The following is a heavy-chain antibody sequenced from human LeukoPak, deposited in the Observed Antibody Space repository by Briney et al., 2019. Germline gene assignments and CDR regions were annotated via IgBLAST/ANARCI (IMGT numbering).Heavy chain of an antibody. V-gene: IGHV3-30*04. D-gene: IGHD4-17*01. CDR3: ARANYDYGDDMDV. J-gene: IGHJ6*03. Sequence: GGSLRLSCAASGFTFSSYAMHWVRQAPGKGLEWVAVISYDGSNKYYADSVKGRFTISRDNSKNTLYLQMNSLRAEDTAVYYCARANYDYGDDMDVWGKGTTVTVSS. CDR1: GFTFSSYA. CDR2: ISYDGSNK.